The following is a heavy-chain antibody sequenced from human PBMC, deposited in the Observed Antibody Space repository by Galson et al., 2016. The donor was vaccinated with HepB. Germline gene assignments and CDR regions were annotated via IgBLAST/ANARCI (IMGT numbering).Heavy chain of an antibody. CDR3: ARIRGHAPDFYDSSGYYFDY. J-gene: IGHJ4*02. D-gene: IGHD3-22*01. CDR1: GFSLSTSGMC. Sequence: PALVKPTQTLTLTCTFSGFSLSTSGMCVSWIRHPPGKALEWLARIDWDDDKYYSTSLKTRLTISKDASKNQVVLTMTNVDPVDTATYYCARIRGHAPDFYDSSGYYFDYWGQGTLVTVSS. V-gene: IGHV2-70*11. CDR2: IDWDDDK.